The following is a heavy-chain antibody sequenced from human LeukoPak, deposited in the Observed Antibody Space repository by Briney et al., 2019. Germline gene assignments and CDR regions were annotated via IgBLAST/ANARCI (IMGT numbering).Heavy chain of an antibody. D-gene: IGHD6-19*01. CDR1: GFTFSSYG. CDR3: AKDTGSDWPHYYYYYGMDV. V-gene: IGHV3-30*02. CDR2: IRYDGSNK. Sequence: GGSLRLSCAASGFTFSSYGMHWVRQAPGKGLEWVAFIRYDGSNKYYADSVKGRFTISRDKSKNTLYLQMNSLRAEDTAVYYCAKDTGSDWPHYYYYYGMDVWGQGTTVTVSS. J-gene: IGHJ6*02.